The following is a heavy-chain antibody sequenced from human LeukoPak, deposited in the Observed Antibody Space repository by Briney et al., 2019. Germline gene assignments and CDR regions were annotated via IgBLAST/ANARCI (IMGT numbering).Heavy chain of an antibody. CDR1: GGSISSGDYY. J-gene: IGHJ6*03. V-gene: IGHV4-30-4*08. D-gene: IGHD3-3*01. Sequence: SQTLSLTCTVSGGSISSGDYYWSWIRQPPGKGVEWIGYIYYSGSTYYNPSLKSRVTISVDTSKNQFSLKLSSVTAADTAVYYCAREVTIFGVVAHYMDVWGKGTTVTVSS. CDR3: AREVTIFGVVAHYMDV. CDR2: IYYSGST.